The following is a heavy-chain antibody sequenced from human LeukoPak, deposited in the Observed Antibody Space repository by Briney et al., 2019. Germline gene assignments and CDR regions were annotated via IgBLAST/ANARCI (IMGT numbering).Heavy chain of an antibody. CDR2: IYTSGCT. CDR1: GGSISSYY. Sequence: PSETLSLTCTVSGGSISSYYWSWIRQPAGKGLEWIGRIYTSGCTNYNPSLKSRVTMSVDTSKNQFSLKLSSVTAADTAVYYCARADQFWSGYSHYYMDVWGKGTTVTVSS. J-gene: IGHJ6*03. CDR3: ARADQFWSGYSHYYMDV. V-gene: IGHV4-4*07. D-gene: IGHD3-3*01.